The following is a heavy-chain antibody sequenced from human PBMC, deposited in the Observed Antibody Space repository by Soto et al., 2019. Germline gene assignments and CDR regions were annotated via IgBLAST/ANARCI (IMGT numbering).Heavy chain of an antibody. CDR3: ARDQGTTYYDFWSGPHGGWFDP. CDR2: ISYDGSNK. Sequence: GGSLRLFCAASGFTFSSYAMHWVRQAPGKGLEWVAVISYDGSNKYYADSVKGRFTISRDNSKNTLYLQMNSLRAEDTAVYYCARDQGTTYYDFWSGPHGGWFDPWGQGTLVTVS. D-gene: IGHD3-3*01. CDR1: GFTFSSYA. J-gene: IGHJ5*02. V-gene: IGHV3-30-3*01.